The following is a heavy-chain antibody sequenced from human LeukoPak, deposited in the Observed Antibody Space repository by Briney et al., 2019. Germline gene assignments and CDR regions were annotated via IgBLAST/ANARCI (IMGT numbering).Heavy chain of an antibody. CDR1: GFTFSSYA. Sequence: PGGSLRLSCAASGFTFSSYAMHWVRQAPGKGLEWVAVISYDGSNKYYADSVKGRFTISRDNSKNTLYLQMNSLRAEDTAVYYCARDPSRVSWLLGEVYFDYWGQGTLVTVSS. V-gene: IGHV3-30-3*01. CDR2: ISYDGSNK. D-gene: IGHD2-15*01. J-gene: IGHJ4*02. CDR3: ARDPSRVSWLLGEVYFDY.